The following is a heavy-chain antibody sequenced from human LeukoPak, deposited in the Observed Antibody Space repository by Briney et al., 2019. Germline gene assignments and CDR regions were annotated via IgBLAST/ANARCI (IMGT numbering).Heavy chain of an antibody. V-gene: IGHV4-4*07. J-gene: IGHJ6*03. D-gene: IGHD6-13*01. CDR1: GGSISSYY. CDR2: IYTSGST. CDR3: AREREAVAAAGTYYYHYMDV. Sequence: SETLSLTCTVSGGSISSYYWSWIRQPAGKGLEWIGRIYTSGSTNYNPSLKSRVTMSVDTSKNQFSLKLSSVTAGDTAVYYCAREREAVAAAGTYYYHYMDVWGKGTTVTISS.